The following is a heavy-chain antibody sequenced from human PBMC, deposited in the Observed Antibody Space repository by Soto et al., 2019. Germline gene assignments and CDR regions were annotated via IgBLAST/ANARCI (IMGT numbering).Heavy chain of an antibody. CDR3: AKIGTYLRMDV. D-gene: IGHD3-10*01. CDR2: ISSGSGTT. V-gene: IGHV3-48*01. CDR1: VFTFSSYS. J-gene: IGHJ6*02. Sequence: EVQLVESGGGLVQPGGSLRLSCAVSVFTFSSYSMNWVRQAPGKGLEWVSYISSGSGTTYYADSVKGRFSISRDNANNSLYLQMNSLRVEDTAVYYCAKIGTYLRMDVWGQGTTVTVSS.